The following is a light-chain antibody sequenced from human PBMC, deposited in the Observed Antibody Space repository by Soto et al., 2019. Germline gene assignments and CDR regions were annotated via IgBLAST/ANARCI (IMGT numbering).Light chain of an antibody. V-gene: IGKV1-5*03. J-gene: IGKJ4*01. Sequence: DIQMTQSPSTLSASVGDRVTITCRASQSISSWLAWYQKKPGKAPNLLIYKTSSLESGVPSRFSGSGSGTEFTLTVNSLQPDDFATYYCQQYDSYTLTFGGGTKVDIK. CDR3: QQYDSYTLT. CDR1: QSISSW. CDR2: KTS.